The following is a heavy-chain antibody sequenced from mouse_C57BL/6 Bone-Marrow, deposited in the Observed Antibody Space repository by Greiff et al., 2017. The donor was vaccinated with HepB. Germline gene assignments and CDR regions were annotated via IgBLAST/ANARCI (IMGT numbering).Heavy chain of an antibody. CDR2: IWRGGST. Sequence: VQLQQSGPGLVQPSQSLSITCTVSGFSLTSYGVHWVRQSPGKGLEWLGVIWRGGSTDYYAAFMSRLSITKDNSKSQVFFKMNSLQADDTAIYYCAKNDGTVVATNAMDYWGQGTSVTVSS. J-gene: IGHJ4*01. V-gene: IGHV2-5*01. CDR1: GFSLTSYG. D-gene: IGHD1-1*01. CDR3: AKNDGTVVATNAMDY.